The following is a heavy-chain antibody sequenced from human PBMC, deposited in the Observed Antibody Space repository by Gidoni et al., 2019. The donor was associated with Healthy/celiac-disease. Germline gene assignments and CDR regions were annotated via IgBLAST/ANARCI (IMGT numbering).Heavy chain of an antibody. V-gene: IGHV1-18*04. CDR1: GYTFTSYG. J-gene: IGHJ6*02. D-gene: IGHD4-4*01. CDR2: ISAYNGNT. Sequence: QVQLVQSGAEVKKPGASVKVSCKASGYTFTSYGTSWVRQAPGQGLEWMGWISAYNGNTNYAQKLQGRVTMTTDTSTSTAYMELRSLRSDDTAVYYCARDERRTGKMTTVTGFYYYGMDVWGQGTTVTVSS. CDR3: ARDERRTGKMTTVTGFYYYGMDV.